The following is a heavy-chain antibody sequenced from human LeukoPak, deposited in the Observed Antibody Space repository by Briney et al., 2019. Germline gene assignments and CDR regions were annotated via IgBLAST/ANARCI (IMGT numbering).Heavy chain of an antibody. CDR1: GFTFSSSV. J-gene: IGHJ3*02. CDR2: IWNDGSNK. Sequence: PGRSLRLSCAASGFTFSSSVMHWVRQAPGKGLEWVAVIWNDGSNKYFADSVKGRFTIPRDSSKNTLYLQMNSLRAEDTAVYYCASATGDNDAFDSWGQGKMGTVSS. D-gene: IGHD7-27*01. CDR3: ASATGDNDAFDS. V-gene: IGHV3-33*01.